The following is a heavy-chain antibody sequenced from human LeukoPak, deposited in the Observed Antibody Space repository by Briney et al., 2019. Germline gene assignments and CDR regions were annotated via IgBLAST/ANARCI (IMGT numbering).Heavy chain of an antibody. V-gene: IGHV1-2*02. CDR1: GYTFTGYY. CDR3: ARDYGGQRDYYYGMDV. J-gene: IGHJ6*02. D-gene: IGHD4-23*01. Sequence: ASVKVSCKASGYTFTGYYMHWVRQAPGQGLEWMGWINPNSGGTNYAQKFQGRVTMTRDTSISTAYMELSRLRSDDTAVYYCARDYGGQRDYYYGMDVWGQGTTVTVSS. CDR2: INPNSGGT.